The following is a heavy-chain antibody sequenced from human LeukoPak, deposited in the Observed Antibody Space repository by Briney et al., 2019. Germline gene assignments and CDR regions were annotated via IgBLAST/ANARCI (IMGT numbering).Heavy chain of an antibody. Sequence: PSETLSLTCAVSGGSISSSNWWSWVRQPPGKGLEWIGEIYHSGSTDYNPSLKGRVTISVDKSKNQFSLKLSSVTAADTAVYYCARVSGFGDPAVDYWGQGTLVTVSS. CDR3: ARVSGFGDPAVDY. CDR2: IYHSGST. D-gene: IGHD3-10*01. V-gene: IGHV4-4*02. CDR1: GGSISSSNW. J-gene: IGHJ4*02.